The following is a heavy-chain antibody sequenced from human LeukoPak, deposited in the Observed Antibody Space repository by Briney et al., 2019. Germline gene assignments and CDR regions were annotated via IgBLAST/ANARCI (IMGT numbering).Heavy chain of an antibody. J-gene: IGHJ4*02. Sequence: SETLSLTCIVSGGSINSHYWSWIRQSAGKGLEWIGRMLVGGSTNYNPSLKSRVLMSIDTSKKQFSLNLSSVTAADTAVYYCARPRPSVRAYYLDYWGLGTLVTVSS. D-gene: IGHD3-10*01. CDR3: ARPRPSVRAYYLDY. CDR1: GGSINSHY. V-gene: IGHV4-4*07. CDR2: MLVGGST.